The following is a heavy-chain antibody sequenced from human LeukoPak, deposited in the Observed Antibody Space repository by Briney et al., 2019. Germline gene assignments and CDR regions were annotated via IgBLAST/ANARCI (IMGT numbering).Heavy chain of an antibody. CDR2: MHEHGREI. Sequence: GALRLSCTASGFSFGGFSMSWVRQTPGKGLEWVTYMHEHGREIFYVDSVKGRFTISRDNAKNSLYLQMNSLRAEDTGVYYCARPRGCGSSRCNNFDYWGQGTLVTVSS. CDR3: ARPRGCGSSRCNNFDY. J-gene: IGHJ4*02. D-gene: IGHD2-21*01. V-gene: IGHV3-7*01. CDR1: GFSFGGFS.